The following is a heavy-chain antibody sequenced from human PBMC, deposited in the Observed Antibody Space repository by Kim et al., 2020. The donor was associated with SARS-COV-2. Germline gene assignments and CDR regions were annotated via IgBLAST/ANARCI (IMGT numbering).Heavy chain of an antibody. CDR3: ARGTGRWLQLRFDY. Sequence: SETLSLTCAVYGGSFSGYYWSWIRQPPGKGLEWIGEINHSGSTNYNPSLKSRVTISVDTSKNQFSLKLSSVTAADTAVYYCARGTGRWLQLRFDYWGQGTLVTVSS. CDR1: GGSFSGYY. CDR2: INHSGST. V-gene: IGHV4-34*01. J-gene: IGHJ4*02. D-gene: IGHD5-12*01.